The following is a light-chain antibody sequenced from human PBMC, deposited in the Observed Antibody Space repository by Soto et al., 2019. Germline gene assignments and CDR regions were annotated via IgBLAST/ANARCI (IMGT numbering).Light chain of an antibody. V-gene: IGLV1-44*01. Sequence: QSVLTQPPSASGTPGQRVTISCSGSSSNIGNNIVNWYQQLPGTAPKLLIFGNNQRPSGVPDRFSGSKSGTSGSLAISGLQSEDEADYSCAAWDDSLNGVVFGGGTQLTVL. J-gene: IGLJ7*01. CDR3: AAWDDSLNGVV. CDR2: GNN. CDR1: SSNIGNNI.